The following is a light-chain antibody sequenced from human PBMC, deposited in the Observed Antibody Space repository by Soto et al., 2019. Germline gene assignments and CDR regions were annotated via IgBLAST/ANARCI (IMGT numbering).Light chain of an antibody. CDR1: QSFSSSS. V-gene: IGKV3-20*01. CDR2: DAS. Sequence: EIVLTQSPGTLSLSPMERATLSCRASQSFSSSSLAWYQQKPGQAPTLLIYDASNRATGIPDRFSGGGSGTDFTLTISRLEPEDFAVYYCQQFASYPLTFGGGTKVDI. J-gene: IGKJ4*01. CDR3: QQFASYPLT.